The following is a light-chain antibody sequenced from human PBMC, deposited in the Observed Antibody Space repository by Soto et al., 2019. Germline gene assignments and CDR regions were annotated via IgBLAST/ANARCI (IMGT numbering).Light chain of an antibody. CDR3: QQYNNWPRT. V-gene: IGKV3-15*01. J-gene: IGKJ1*01. Sequence: EIVMTQSPATLSVSTGERATLSCRASQSVSSNLAWYQQKPGQAPRRLIYGASTRATGIPARFSGSGSGTEFTLTISSLQSEDFAVYYCQQYNNWPRTFGQGTKVDIK. CDR2: GAS. CDR1: QSVSSN.